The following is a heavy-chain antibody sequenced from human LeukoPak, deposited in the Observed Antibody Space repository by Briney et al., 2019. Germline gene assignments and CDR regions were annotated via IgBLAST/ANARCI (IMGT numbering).Heavy chain of an antibody. Sequence: SQTLSLTCAISGDSVSSNSVAWYWIRQSPSRGLEWLGRTYYRSKWGNDYAVSVKSRITINPGTSKNQFSLQLNSVTPEDTAVYYCARESGYISGWGIGAFDIWGQGTMVTVSS. CDR3: ARESGYISGWGIGAFDI. CDR1: GDSVSSNSVA. D-gene: IGHD6-19*01. CDR2: TYYRSKWGN. V-gene: IGHV6-1*01. J-gene: IGHJ3*02.